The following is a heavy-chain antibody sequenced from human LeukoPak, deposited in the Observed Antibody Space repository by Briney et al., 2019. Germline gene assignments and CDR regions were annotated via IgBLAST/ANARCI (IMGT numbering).Heavy chain of an antibody. CDR2: IYYSGST. CDR3: ARAGPNYYDSSGYYYGNDY. CDR1: GGSISSYY. J-gene: IGHJ4*02. D-gene: IGHD3-22*01. Sequence: SETLSLTCTVSGGSISSYYWSWIRQPPGKGLEWIGYIYYSGSTNYNPSLKSRVTISVDTSKNQFSLKLSSVTAADTAVYYCARAGPNYYDSSGYYYGNDYWGQGTLVTVSS. V-gene: IGHV4-59*01.